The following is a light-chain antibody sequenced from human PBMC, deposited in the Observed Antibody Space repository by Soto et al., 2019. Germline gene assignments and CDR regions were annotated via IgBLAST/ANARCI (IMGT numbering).Light chain of an antibody. J-gene: IGLJ2*01. CDR2: GVS. Sequence: QSTLTQPASVSGSPGQSITISCTGTSSDFGDYNYVSWYQQHPGKAPKLMVWGVSNRPSGVSNRFSASKSGNTASLTICGLQDEDEADYYCSSYATSNTCLLGGGTKLTVL. CDR1: SSDFGDYNY. CDR3: SSYATSNTCL. V-gene: IGLV2-14*01.